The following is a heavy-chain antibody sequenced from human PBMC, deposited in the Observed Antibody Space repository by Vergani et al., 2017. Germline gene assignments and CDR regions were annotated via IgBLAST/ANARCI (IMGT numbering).Heavy chain of an antibody. CDR2: ISAYNGNT. D-gene: IGHD3-16*02. CDR3: ARDYDYIWGSYLSVGVTFDP. J-gene: IGHJ5*02. V-gene: IGHV1-18*01. CDR1: GFTFTSYG. Sequence: VQLLESGGGLVQPGGSLRLSCAASGFTFTSYGISWVRQAPGQGLEWMGWISAYNGNTNYAQKLQGRVTMTTDTSTSTAYMELRSLRSDDTAVYYCARDYDYIWGSYLSVGVTFDPWGQGTLVTVSS.